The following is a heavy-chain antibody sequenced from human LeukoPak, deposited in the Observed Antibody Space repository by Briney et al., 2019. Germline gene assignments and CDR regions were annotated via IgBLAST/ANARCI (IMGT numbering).Heavy chain of an antibody. J-gene: IGHJ4*02. Sequence: PGGSLRLSCAASGFTFSNYEMNWVRQAPGKGLEWVSYISSSGSTIYYADSVKGRFTISRDNAKNSLYLQMNSLRAEDTAVYYCARDAQWFAAVQYYFEEWGQGTLVAVSA. CDR2: ISSSGSTI. CDR3: ARDAQWFAAVQYYFEE. CDR1: GFTFSNYE. V-gene: IGHV3-48*03. D-gene: IGHD3-10*01.